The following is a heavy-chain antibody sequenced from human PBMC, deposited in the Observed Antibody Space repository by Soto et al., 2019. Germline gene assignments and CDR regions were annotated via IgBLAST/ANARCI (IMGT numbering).Heavy chain of an antibody. CDR2: IYHSGST. V-gene: IGHV4-4*02. CDR1: GGSISSSNW. Sequence: PSETLSLTCAVSGGSISSSNWWSWVRQPPGKGLEWIGEIYHSGSTNYNPSLKSRVTISVDKSKNQFSLKLSSVTAADTAVYYCARGPFGVVVPAAPNWFDPWGQGTLVTVSS. J-gene: IGHJ5*02. D-gene: IGHD2-2*01. CDR3: ARGPFGVVVPAAPNWFDP.